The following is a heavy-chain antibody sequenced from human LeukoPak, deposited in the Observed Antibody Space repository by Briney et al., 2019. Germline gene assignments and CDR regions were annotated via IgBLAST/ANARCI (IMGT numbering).Heavy chain of an antibody. CDR3: ARGIADPYYFDY. V-gene: IGHV1-2*02. Sequence: ASVKVSCKASGYTFTSYDINWVRQATGQGLEWMGWINPNSGGTNYAQKFQGRVTMTRDTSISTAYMELSRLRSDDTAVYYCARGIADPYYFDYWGQGTLVTVSS. CDR2: INPNSGGT. CDR1: GYTFTSYD. D-gene: IGHD6-13*01. J-gene: IGHJ4*02.